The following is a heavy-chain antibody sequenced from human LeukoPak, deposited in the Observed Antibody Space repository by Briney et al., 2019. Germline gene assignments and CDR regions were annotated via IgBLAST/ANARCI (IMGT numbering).Heavy chain of an antibody. CDR2: ISSFSSTI. V-gene: IGHV3-48*03. J-gene: IGHJ4*02. CDR1: GFTFSSYE. D-gene: IGHD3-10*01. Sequence: GGSLRLSCAASGFTFSSYEMNWVRQAPGKGLEWVSYISSFSSTIYYADSVMGRFTISRDNAKNSLYLQMNSLRAEDTAVYYCARSPNYKGYFDYWGQGTLVTVSS. CDR3: ARSPNYKGYFDY.